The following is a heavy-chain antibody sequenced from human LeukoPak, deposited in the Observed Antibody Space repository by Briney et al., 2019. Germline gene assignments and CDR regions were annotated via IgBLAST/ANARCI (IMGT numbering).Heavy chain of an antibody. CDR1: GFTFSSYG. CDR2: ISYDGSNK. Sequence: GGSLRLSCAASGFTFSSYGMPWVRQAPGKGLEWVAVISYDGSNKYYADSVKGRFTISRDNSKNTLYLQMNSLRAEDTAVYYCAKDDYYDSSGYSYWGQGTLVTVSS. V-gene: IGHV3-30*18. D-gene: IGHD3-22*01. CDR3: AKDDYYDSSGYSY. J-gene: IGHJ4*02.